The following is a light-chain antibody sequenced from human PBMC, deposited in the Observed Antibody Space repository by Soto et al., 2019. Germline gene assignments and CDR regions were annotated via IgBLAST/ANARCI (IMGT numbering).Light chain of an antibody. J-gene: IGKJ1*01. V-gene: IGKV1-5*01. CDR2: DAS. CDR3: QQYNRYWK. Sequence: DIQMTQSPSTLSASVGDRVTITCRASQSISSWLAWYQQKPGKAPKLLIYDASSLESGVPSRFSGSGSGTEFTLTISSLQHDDFATYYCQQYNRYWKFGQGT. CDR1: QSISSW.